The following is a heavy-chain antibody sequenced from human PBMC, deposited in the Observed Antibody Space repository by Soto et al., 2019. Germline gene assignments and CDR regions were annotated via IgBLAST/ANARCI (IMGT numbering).Heavy chain of an antibody. D-gene: IGHD3-9*01. CDR2: IIPIFGTA. CDR3: ARDYDILSGLDY. Sequence: SVKVSCKASGGTFISYAISWVRQAPGQGLEWMGGIIPIFGTANYAQKFQGRVTITADKSTSTAYMELSSLRSEDTAVYYCARDYDILSGLDYWGQGTLVTVSS. CDR1: GGTFISYA. V-gene: IGHV1-69*06. J-gene: IGHJ4*02.